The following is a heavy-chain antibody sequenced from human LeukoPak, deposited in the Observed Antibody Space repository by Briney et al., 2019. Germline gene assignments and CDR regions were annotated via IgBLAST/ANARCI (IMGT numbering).Heavy chain of an antibody. V-gene: IGHV4-38-2*01. CDR2: IHHSGDT. Sequence: SETLSLTCAVSGYSIGIYYYWGWIRQTPGKGLEWFGSIHHSGDTYYIASLRSRLTMSIDTSKNQFSLQLRFMTAADMAVYYCARVGGCSSTTCYAFDYWGQGTLVTVSS. CDR3: ARVGGCSSTTCYAFDY. CDR1: GYSIGIYYY. D-gene: IGHD2-2*01. J-gene: IGHJ4*02.